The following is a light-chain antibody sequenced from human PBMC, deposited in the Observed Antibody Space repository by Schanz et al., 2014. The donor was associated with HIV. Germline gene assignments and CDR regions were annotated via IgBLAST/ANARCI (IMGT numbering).Light chain of an antibody. CDR2: EVN. Sequence: QSALTQPASVSGSPGQSITISCTGTSSDVGSYNLVSWYQQYPGKVPKLMIYEVNKRPSGVSNRFSGSKSGNTASLTISGLQAEDEADYYCSSYTSSSTPVVFGGGTKVTVL. V-gene: IGLV2-14*02. CDR1: SSDVGSYNL. J-gene: IGLJ2*01. CDR3: SSYTSSSTPVV.